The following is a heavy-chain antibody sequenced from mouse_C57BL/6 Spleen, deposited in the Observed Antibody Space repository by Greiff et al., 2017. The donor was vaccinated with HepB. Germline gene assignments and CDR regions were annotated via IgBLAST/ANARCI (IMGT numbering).Heavy chain of an antibody. CDR3: ARTYGSRDWYFDV. J-gene: IGHJ1*03. CDR1: GYTFTSYW. V-gene: IGHV1-7*01. D-gene: IGHD2-10*02. CDR2: INPSSGYT. Sequence: VQLQQSGAELAKPGASVKLSCKASGYTFTSYWMHWVKQRPGQGLEWIGYINPSSGYTKYNQKFKDKATLTADKSSSTAYMQLSSLTYEDSAVYDCARTYGSRDWYFDVWGTGTTVTVSS.